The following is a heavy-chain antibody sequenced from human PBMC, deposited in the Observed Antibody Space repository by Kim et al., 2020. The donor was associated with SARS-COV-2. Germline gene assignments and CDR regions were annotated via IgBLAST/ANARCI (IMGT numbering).Heavy chain of an antibody. CDR3: ARVCSSTRGYFDS. J-gene: IGHJ4*02. CDR2: IYYTGST. Sequence: SQTLSLTCTVSGDSISSRSYYWGWIRQAPGKGLEWIGSIYYTGSTYYNRSLKSRVTISGDTSRDQFSLKLSSVTAADTAVYYCARVCSSTRGYFDSWGQGILVTVSS. CDR1: GDSISSRSYY. D-gene: IGHD2-2*01. V-gene: IGHV4-39*01.